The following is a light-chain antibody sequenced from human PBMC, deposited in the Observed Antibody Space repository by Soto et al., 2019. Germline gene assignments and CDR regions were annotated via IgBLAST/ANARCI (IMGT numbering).Light chain of an antibody. V-gene: IGLV2-14*01. J-gene: IGLJ2*01. CDR1: SSDVGGYNY. Sequence: QSALTQPASVSGSPGQSITISCTGTSSDVGGYNYVSWYQQHSGKAPKLMIYDVSNRPSGVSNRFSGSKSANTASLTISGLQAEDEADYYCSSYTGSSTYVVFGGGTKLTV. CDR2: DVS. CDR3: SSYTGSSTYVV.